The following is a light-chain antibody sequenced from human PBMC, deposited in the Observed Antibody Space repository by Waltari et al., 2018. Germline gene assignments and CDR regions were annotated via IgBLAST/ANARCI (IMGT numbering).Light chain of an antibody. Sequence: DIQMTQSPSSLSASVGDRVPITCRASQTISFYLNWFQQKPGKAPKLLIHAASTLESGVPSRFSGSGSGTDFTLTISSLQPEDFATYYCQQSYSSLTFGGGTKVDIK. CDR1: QTISFY. CDR2: AAS. J-gene: IGKJ4*01. CDR3: QQSYSSLT. V-gene: IGKV1-39*01.